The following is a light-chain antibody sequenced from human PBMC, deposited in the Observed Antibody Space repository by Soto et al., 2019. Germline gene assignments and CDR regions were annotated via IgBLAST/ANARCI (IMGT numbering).Light chain of an antibody. Sequence: IVLTQSPATLSLSPGERATLSCRASQSVSSYLAWYQQKPGQAPRLLIYDAPNRATGIPARFSGSGSGTDFTLTITSLEPEDFAVYYCQQRSNWPSTFGGGTKVEIK. CDR2: DAP. V-gene: IGKV3-11*01. CDR3: QQRSNWPST. CDR1: QSVSSY. J-gene: IGKJ4*01.